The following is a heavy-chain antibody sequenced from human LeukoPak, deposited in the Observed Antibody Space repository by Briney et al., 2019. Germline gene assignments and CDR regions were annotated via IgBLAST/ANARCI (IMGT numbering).Heavy chain of an antibody. CDR2: ISGSGAYT. D-gene: IGHD3-22*01. V-gene: IGHV3-23*01. J-gene: IGHJ4*02. CDR3: AKHSSGYHQSFDF. Sequence: GGSLRLSCAASGFTFSAYAMSWARQAPGKGLGWVSAISGSGAYTYYADPVKGRFTISRDNSKNTLYLQMNSLRAEDTAVYYCAKHSSGYHQSFDFWGQGTLVTVSS. CDR1: GFTFSAYA.